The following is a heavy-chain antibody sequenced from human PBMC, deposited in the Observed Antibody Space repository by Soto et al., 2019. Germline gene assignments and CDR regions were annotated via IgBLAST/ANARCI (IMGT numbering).Heavy chain of an antibody. D-gene: IGHD2-2*01. CDR2: VFDTGST. Sequence: PSETLSLTCTVSGDSLSSYYWSWIRQPPGKGLEWIGCVFDTGSTDYNPALKSRVTISVDTSKNQFSLRLTSVTAADTAVYYCARGPIVVLQAAWFDPWGQGTLVTVSS. CDR3: ARGPIVVLQAAWFDP. V-gene: IGHV4-59*01. CDR1: GDSLSSYY. J-gene: IGHJ5*02.